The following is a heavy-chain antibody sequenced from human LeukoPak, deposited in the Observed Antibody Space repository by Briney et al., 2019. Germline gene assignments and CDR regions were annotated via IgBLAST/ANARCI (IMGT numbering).Heavy chain of an antibody. CDR1: GFTFSSYA. CDR2: ISGSGGGT. CDR3: AKVVTSNWYGAFDI. J-gene: IGHJ3*02. D-gene: IGHD6-13*01. V-gene: IGHV3-23*01. Sequence: GGSLRLSCAASGFTFSSYAMSWVRQAPGKGLEWVSTISGSGGGTYYADSVKGRFTISRDNFKNTLYLQMNSLRAEDTAIYYCAKVVTSNWYGAFDIWGQGTMVTVSS.